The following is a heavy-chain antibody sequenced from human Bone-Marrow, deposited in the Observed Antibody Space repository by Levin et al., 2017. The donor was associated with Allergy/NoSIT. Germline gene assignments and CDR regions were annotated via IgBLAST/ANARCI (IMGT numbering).Heavy chain of an antibody. D-gene: IGHD6-19*01. CDR2: MNPNSGNT. CDR3: ARGISGWYPGARSPYYYYGMDV. CDR1: GYTFTSYD. J-gene: IGHJ6*02. Sequence: GESLKISCKASGYTFTSYDINWVRQATGQGLEWMGWMNPNSGNTGYAQKFQGRVTMTRNTSISTAYMELSSLRSEDTAVYYCARGISGWYPGARSPYYYYGMDVWGQGTTVTVSS. V-gene: IGHV1-8*01.